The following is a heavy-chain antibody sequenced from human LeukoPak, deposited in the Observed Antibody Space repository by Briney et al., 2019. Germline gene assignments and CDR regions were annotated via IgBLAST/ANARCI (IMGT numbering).Heavy chain of an antibody. D-gene: IGHD6-6*01. Sequence: GGSLRLSCAASGFTFSSYSMNWVRQAPGKGLEWVANIKQDGSEKNYVDSVKGRFTISRDNAKNSLYLQMNSLRAEDTAVYYCARDRRLAARSIDYWGQGTLVAVSS. CDR2: IKQDGSEK. V-gene: IGHV3-7*03. CDR3: ARDRRLAARSIDY. J-gene: IGHJ4*02. CDR1: GFTFSSYS.